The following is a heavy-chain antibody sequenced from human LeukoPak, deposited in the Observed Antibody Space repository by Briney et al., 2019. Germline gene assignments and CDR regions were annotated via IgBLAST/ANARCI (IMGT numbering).Heavy chain of an antibody. J-gene: IGHJ4*02. CDR3: ARVRADPAPYDL. CDR2: ISYDGRQN. V-gene: IGHV3-30*14. D-gene: IGHD3-3*01. Sequence: GGSLRLSCAASGFTFSTYAMDWVRQAPGKGLEWVAVISYDGRQNYYADSVKGRFTISRDNSKNTLYLQMGSLRAEDMAVYYCARVRADPAPYDLWGQGTLVTVSS. CDR1: GFTFSTYA.